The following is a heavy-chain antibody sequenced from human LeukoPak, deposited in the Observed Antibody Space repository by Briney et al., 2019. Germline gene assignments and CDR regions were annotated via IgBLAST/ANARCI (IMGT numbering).Heavy chain of an antibody. J-gene: IGHJ6*04. CDR1: GFTFSNAW. D-gene: IGHD5-12*01. CDR2: IKSKTDGGTT. V-gene: IGHV3-15*01. Sequence: GGSLRLSCAASGFTFSNAWMSWVRQAPGKGLEWVGRIKSKTDGGTTDYAAPVKGRFTISRDDSKNTLYLQMNSLKTGDTAVYYCTTASGYAWYYYYYYGMDVWGKGTTVTVSS. CDR3: TTASGYAWYYYYYYGMDV.